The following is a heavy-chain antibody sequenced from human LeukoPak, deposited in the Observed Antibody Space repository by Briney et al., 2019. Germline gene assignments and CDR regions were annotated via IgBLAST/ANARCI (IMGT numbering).Heavy chain of an antibody. V-gene: IGHV3-15*01. D-gene: IGHD4-23*01. CDR3: TTYYGGD. CDR1: GFTFSSFG. CDR2: IKSKTDGGTI. Sequence: GGSLRLSCAASGFTFSSFGMNWVRQAPGKGLEWVGRIKSKTDGGTIDYTAPVKGRFTISRDDSKNRLYLQMNSLKTEDTAVYYCTTYYGGDWGQGTLVTVSS. J-gene: IGHJ4*02.